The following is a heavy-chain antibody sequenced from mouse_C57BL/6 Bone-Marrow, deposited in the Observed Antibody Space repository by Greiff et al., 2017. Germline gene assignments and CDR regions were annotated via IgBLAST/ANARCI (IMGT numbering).Heavy chain of an antibody. CDR3: ARGGHITTVVARNFDY. J-gene: IGHJ2*01. Sequence: VKLMESGPELVKPGASVKISCKASGYAFSSSWMNWVKQRPGKGLEWIGRIYPGDGDTNYNGKFKGKATLTAEKSSSTAYMQLSSLTSEDCAVYVCARGGHITTVVARNFDYWGQGTTLTVSS. D-gene: IGHD1-1*01. CDR1: GYAFSSSW. CDR2: IYPGDGDT. V-gene: IGHV1-82*01.